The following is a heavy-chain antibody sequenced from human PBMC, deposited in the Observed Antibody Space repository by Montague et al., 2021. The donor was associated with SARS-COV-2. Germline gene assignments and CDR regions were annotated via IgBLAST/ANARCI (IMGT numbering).Heavy chain of an antibody. Sequence: SETLSLTCGVYGGSFGDDHWSWIRQPQGKGLEWIGDIKQSGSTNYNPSLTSRVTISVDTSKNQFSLKLTSVTAADTAVYFCARGHLSVSMIVVVFTSASYYFDYWGQGAQVTVSS. CDR1: GGSFGDDH. D-gene: IGHD3-22*01. V-gene: IGHV4-34*01. CDR3: ARGHLSVSMIVVVFTSASYYFDY. J-gene: IGHJ4*02. CDR2: IKQSGST.